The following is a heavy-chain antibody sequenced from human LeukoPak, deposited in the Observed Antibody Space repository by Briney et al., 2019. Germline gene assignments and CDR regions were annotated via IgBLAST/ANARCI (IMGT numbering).Heavy chain of an antibody. V-gene: IGHV4-34*01. CDR1: GGSFSGYY. CDR3: ARGLPGYYDTSGYYHDY. CDR2: INHSGST. J-gene: IGHJ4*02. D-gene: IGHD3-22*01. Sequence: SETLSLTCAVYGGSFSGYYWSWLRQPPGKGVEWIGEINHSGSTNYNPSLKSRVTISVDTSNNQFSLRLNSVTAADTAMYFCARGLPGYYDTSGYYHDYWGQGTLVSVSS.